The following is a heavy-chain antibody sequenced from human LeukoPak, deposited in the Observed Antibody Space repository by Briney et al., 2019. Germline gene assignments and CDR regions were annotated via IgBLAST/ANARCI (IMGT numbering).Heavy chain of an antibody. CDR3: AKEYSSSFFAGSFAFDI. D-gene: IGHD6-6*01. Sequence: GGSLRLSCAASGFTFSSYAVSWVRQAPGKGLEWVSAISGSGGSTYYADSVKGRFTISRDNSKNTLYLQMNSLRAEDTAVYYCAKEYSSSFFAGSFAFDIWGQGTMVTVSS. CDR1: GFTFSSYA. J-gene: IGHJ3*02. CDR2: ISGSGGST. V-gene: IGHV3-23*01.